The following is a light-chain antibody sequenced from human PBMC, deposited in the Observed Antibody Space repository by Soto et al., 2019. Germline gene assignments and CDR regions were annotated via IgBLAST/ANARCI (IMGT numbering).Light chain of an antibody. Sequence: EIMMTQSPATLSVSPGERATLSCRASQSISNNLAWYQQKPGQSPRLLIYGASIRSSGVPARFSGSGSGTEFTLAISSLQSEDFAVYYCQQYDDWPPYTFGQGTRLESK. J-gene: IGKJ2*01. CDR2: GAS. CDR1: QSISNN. CDR3: QQYDDWPPYT. V-gene: IGKV3-15*01.